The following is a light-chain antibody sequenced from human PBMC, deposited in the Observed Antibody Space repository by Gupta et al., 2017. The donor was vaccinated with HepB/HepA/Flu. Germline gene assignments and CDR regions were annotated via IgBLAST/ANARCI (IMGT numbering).Light chain of an antibody. V-gene: IGLV2-14*01. J-gene: IGLJ3*02. CDR2: DVT. CDR3: SAYITGDSLV. CDR1: NSDVGGYNY. Sequence: QSALTQPASVSGSPGQSITISCTGTNSDVGGYNYVSWYQQHPGKAPKLMIFDVTNRPSGVSNRFSGSKSGNTASLTISGLQTEDEADYYCSAYITGDSLVFGGGTKLTVL.